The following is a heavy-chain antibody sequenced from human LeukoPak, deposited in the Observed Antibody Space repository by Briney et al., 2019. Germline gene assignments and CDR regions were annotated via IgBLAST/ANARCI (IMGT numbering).Heavy chain of an antibody. D-gene: IGHD3-22*01. CDR2: ISSSSSYI. V-gene: IGHV3-21*01. Sequence: GGSLRLSCAASGFTFSSYSMNWVRQAPGKGLEWVSSISSSSSYIYYADSVKGRFTISRDSAKNSLYLQMNSLRAEDTAVYYCARDGTGTYYYDSSGYADYWGQGTLVTVSS. CDR1: GFTFSSYS. J-gene: IGHJ4*02. CDR3: ARDGTGTYYYDSSGYADY.